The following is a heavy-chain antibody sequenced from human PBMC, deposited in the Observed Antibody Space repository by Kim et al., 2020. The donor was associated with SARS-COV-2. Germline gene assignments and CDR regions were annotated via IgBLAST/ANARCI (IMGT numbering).Heavy chain of an antibody. D-gene: IGHD6-25*01. Sequence: ASVKVSCKASRYAFSDYSIHWVRQAPGQGLEWMGWINPNTGGAHYAQNFQDWVTITRDTSSSIAYLEVTNLKSDETAVYYCARDLGGFDSSGYFCYWGQGTPVTVSS. CDR2: INPNTGGA. CDR1: RYAFSDYS. J-gene: IGHJ4*01. V-gene: IGHV1-2*04. CDR3: ARDLGGFDSSGYFCY.